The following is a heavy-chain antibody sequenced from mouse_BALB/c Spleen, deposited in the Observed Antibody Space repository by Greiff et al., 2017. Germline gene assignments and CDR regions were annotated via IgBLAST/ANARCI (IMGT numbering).Heavy chain of an antibody. CDR3: ARGSGSSFDD. J-gene: IGHJ1*01. CDR2: ISSGGST. D-gene: IGHD1-1*01. V-gene: IGHV5-6-5*01. CDR1: GFTFTSYA. Sequence: EVQLVESGGGLVKPGGSLKLSCAASGFTFTSYAMSWVRQTPEKRLEWVASISSGGSTYYPDSVKGRFTISRDNARNILYLQMSSLRSEDTAMYYCARGSGSSFDDWGEGTTVTVSS.